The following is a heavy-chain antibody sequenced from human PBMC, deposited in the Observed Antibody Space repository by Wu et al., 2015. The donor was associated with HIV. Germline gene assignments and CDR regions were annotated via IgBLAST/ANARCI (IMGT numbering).Heavy chain of an antibody. CDR3: ARANLGVGTASITMIVVGNRAFDI. J-gene: IGHJ3*02. CDR2: ISAYNGNT. V-gene: IGHV1-18*01. D-gene: IGHD3-22*01. CDR1: GYTFTSYG. Sequence: QVQLVQSGAEVKKPGASVKVSCKASGYTFTSYGISWVRQAPGQGLEWMGWISAYNGNTNYAQKLQGRVTMTTDTSTSTAYMELRSLRSDDTAVYYCARANLGVGTASITMIVVGNRAFDIWGQGTMVTVSS.